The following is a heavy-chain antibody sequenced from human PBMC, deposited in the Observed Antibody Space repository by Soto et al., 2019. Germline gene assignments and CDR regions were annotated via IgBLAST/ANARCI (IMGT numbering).Heavy chain of an antibody. J-gene: IGHJ6*02. CDR1: GGSISSYY. D-gene: IGHD2-2*01. CDR3: ARNLVPAAMVVRDYYGLDV. Sequence: PSETLSLTCTVSGGSISSYYWSWIRQPPGKGLEWIGYIYYSGSTYYNPSLKSRVTISVDTSKNQFSLKLSSVTAADTAVYYCARNLVPAAMVVRDYYGLDVWGQGTTVTVSS. V-gene: IGHV4-59*12. CDR2: IYYSGST.